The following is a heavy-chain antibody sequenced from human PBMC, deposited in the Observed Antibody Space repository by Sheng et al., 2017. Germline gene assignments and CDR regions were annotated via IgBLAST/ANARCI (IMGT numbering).Heavy chain of an antibody. CDR2: ITSGSRYI. J-gene: IGHJ4*02. CDR3: ARGGYDSAWYWLY. CDR1: GFTFSSYS. D-gene: IGHD3-22*01. Sequence: EVQLVESGGGLVKPGGSLRLSCAASGFTFSSYSMNWVRQAPGKGLEWVSSITSGSRYIYYADSVQGRFTISRDNAKNSLYLQMNSLRAEDTAVYYCARGGYDSAWYWLYWGQGTLVTVSS. V-gene: IGHV3-21*01.